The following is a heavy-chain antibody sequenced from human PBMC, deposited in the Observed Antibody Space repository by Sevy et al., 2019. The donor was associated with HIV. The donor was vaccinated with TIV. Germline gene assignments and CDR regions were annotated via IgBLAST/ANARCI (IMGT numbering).Heavy chain of an antibody. CDR1: GGSISSSSYY. D-gene: IGHD6-6*01. CDR2: IYYSGST. Sequence: SESLSLTCTVSGGSISSSSYYWGWIRQPPGKGLKWIGSIYYSGSTYYNPSLKSRVTISVDTSKNQFSLKLSSVTAADTAVYYCARLSAEGFVRAYSSSGYWFDPWGQGTLVTVSS. CDR3: ARLSAEGFVRAYSSSGYWFDP. J-gene: IGHJ5*02. V-gene: IGHV4-39*01.